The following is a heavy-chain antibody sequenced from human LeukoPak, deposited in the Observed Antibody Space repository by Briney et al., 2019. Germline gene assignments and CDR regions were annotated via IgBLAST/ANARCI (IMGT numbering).Heavy chain of an antibody. CDR1: GFNFSSYS. Sequence: PGGSLRLSCAASGFNFSSYSMNWVRQAPGKGLEWVSSISSSSSYIYYADSVKGRFTISRDNAKNSLYLQMNSLRAEDTAVYYCASVDTACSSTSCYYPWGQGTLVTVSS. CDR3: ASVDTACSSTSCYYP. V-gene: IGHV3-21*01. CDR2: ISSSSSYI. J-gene: IGHJ5*02. D-gene: IGHD2-2*01.